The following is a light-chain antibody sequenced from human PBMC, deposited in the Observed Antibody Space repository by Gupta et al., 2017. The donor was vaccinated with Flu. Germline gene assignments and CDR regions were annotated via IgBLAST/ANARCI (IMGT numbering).Light chain of an antibody. CDR2: DDN. Sequence: QSLLTQPPSVSAAPGQKVIVSCPGSNSNIGNNYVSWYQQLPGTAPKLLIYDDNKRPSGIPDRFSGSRSGTSAALGITGLQTGDEADYYCATWDGSLSVWVFGGGTKLTVL. V-gene: IGLV1-51*01. J-gene: IGLJ3*02. CDR1: NSNIGNNY. CDR3: ATWDGSLSVWV.